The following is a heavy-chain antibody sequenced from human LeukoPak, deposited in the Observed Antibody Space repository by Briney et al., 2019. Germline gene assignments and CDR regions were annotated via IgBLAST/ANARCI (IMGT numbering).Heavy chain of an antibody. CDR1: GGSISSSSYY. CDR2: IYHSGST. J-gene: IGHJ4*02. CDR3: ARDARGVINY. Sequence: PSETLSLTCTVSGGSISSSSYYWGWIRQPPGKGLEWIGSIYHSGSTYYNPSLKSRVTISVDTSKNQFSLKLSSVTAADTAVYYCARDARGVINYWGQGTLVTVSS. V-gene: IGHV4-39*07. D-gene: IGHD3-10*01.